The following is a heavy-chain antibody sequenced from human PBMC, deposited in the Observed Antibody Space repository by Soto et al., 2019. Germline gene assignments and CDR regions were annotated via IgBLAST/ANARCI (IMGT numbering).Heavy chain of an antibody. CDR2: IYHSGST. CDR1: GGSISSGGYS. CDR3: ARDYEKRTEYQLPSPRSEGNSQGYYYYYMDV. J-gene: IGHJ6*03. V-gene: IGHV4-30-2*01. Sequence: SETLSLTCAVSGGSISSGGYSWSWIRQPPGKGLEWIGYIYHSGSTYYNPSLKSRVTISVDRSKNQFSLKLSSVTAADTAVYYCARDYEKRTEYQLPSPRSEGNSQGYYYYYMDVWGKGTTVTVSS. D-gene: IGHD2-2*01.